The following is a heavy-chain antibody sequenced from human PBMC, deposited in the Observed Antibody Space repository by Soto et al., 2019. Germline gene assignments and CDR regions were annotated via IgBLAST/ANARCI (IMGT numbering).Heavy chain of an antibody. Sequence: QVPLVQSGAEVKKTGASVKVSCKASGYTFTSYGLSWVRQAPGQGLEWMGWISGYNGDINYAPKLQGRVTITRDTSTSTAYMELRSLRSDDTAVYYCARGSPFDNWGQGTLVTVSS. CDR1: GYTFTSYG. CDR2: ISGYNGDI. CDR3: ARGSPFDN. V-gene: IGHV1-18*01. J-gene: IGHJ4*02.